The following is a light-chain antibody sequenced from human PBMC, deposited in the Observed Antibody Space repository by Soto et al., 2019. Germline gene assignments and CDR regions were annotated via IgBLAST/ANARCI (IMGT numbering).Light chain of an antibody. J-gene: IGLJ2*01. CDR3: SSFTTSSTLV. CDR1: SSDVGGHNY. Sequence: QSALTQPPSASGSPGQSVTISCTGTSSDVGGHNYVSWYQQHPGKAPKLIIYDVNKRPSGVPDRFSGSKSGNTASLTISGLQAEDEADYHCSSFTTSSTLVFGGGTKLTVL. V-gene: IGLV2-8*01. CDR2: DVN.